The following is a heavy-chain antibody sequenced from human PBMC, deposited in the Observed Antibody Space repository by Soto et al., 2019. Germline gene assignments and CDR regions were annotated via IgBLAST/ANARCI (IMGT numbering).Heavy chain of an antibody. D-gene: IGHD2-15*01. V-gene: IGHV1-69*08. CDR1: GGTFSSYT. J-gene: IGHJ4*02. CDR3: ARENYLGVVAANSDY. Sequence: QVQLVQSGAEVKKPGSSVKVSCKASGGTFSSYTISWVRQAPGQGLEWMGRIIPILGIANYAQKFQGRVTITADKSTSTASMELSSLRSEDTAVYYCARENYLGVVAANSDYWGQGTLVTVSS. CDR2: IIPILGIA.